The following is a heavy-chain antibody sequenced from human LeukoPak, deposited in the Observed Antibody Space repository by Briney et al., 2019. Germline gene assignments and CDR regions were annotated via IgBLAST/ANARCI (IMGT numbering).Heavy chain of an antibody. V-gene: IGHV4-34*01. CDR3: AKVGNTQYDDYRSGYYFDY. CDR1: GGSLSGYC. Sequence: SETLSLTCAVYGGSLSGYCWSWVRQPPGKGLEWIGEINHVGSTNYTASVKSRVTISVDTSKNQFALKMSTVTAADTAVYYCAKVGNTQYDDYRSGYYFDYWGQGTLVTVSS. J-gene: IGHJ4*02. D-gene: IGHD4-17*01. CDR2: INHVGST.